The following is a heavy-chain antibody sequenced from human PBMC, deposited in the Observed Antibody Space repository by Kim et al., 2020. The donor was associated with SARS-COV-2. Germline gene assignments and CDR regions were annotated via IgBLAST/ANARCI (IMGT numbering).Heavy chain of an antibody. CDR2: ISSSSYI. V-gene: IGHV3-21*01. Sequence: GGSLRLSCAASGFTFSSYSMNWVRQAPGKGLEWVSSISSSSYIYYADSVKGRFTISRDNAKNSLYLQMNSLRAEDTAVYYCARYCSSTSCYRVRLQGDSGGMDVWGQGTTVTVSS. J-gene: IGHJ6*02. CDR1: GFTFSSYS. CDR3: ARYCSSTSCYRVRLQGDSGGMDV. D-gene: IGHD2-2*01.